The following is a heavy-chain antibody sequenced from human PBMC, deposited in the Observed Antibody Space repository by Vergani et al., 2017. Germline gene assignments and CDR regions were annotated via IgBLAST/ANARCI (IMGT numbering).Heavy chain of an antibody. CDR1: GGSISSSNW. D-gene: IGHD3-3*01. CDR2: IYHSGST. CDR3: ARGEGITILWYGSQRNWFDP. V-gene: IGHV4-4*03. J-gene: IGHJ5*02. Sequence: QVQLQESGPGLVKPPGTLSLTCAVSGGSISSSNWWSWVRQPPGKGLEWIGEIYHSGSTNYNPSLKSRVTISVDKSKNQFSLKLSSVTAADTAVYYCARGEGITILWYGSQRNWFDPWGQGTLVTVSS.